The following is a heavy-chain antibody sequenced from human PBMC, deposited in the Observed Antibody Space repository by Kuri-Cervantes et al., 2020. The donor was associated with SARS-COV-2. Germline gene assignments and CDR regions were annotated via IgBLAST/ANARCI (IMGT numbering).Heavy chain of an antibody. V-gene: IGHV3-33*01. J-gene: IGHJ2*01. CDR3: ARGFSAGPGEYFDL. CDR2: IWYDGSNK. CDR1: GFTFSSYG. D-gene: IGHD3-10*01. Sequence: LSHTCAASGFTFSSYGMHWVRQAPGKGLEWVAVIWYDGSNKYYADSVKGRFTISRDNSKNTLYLQMNSLRAEDTAVYYCARGFSAGPGEYFDLWGRGTLVTVSS.